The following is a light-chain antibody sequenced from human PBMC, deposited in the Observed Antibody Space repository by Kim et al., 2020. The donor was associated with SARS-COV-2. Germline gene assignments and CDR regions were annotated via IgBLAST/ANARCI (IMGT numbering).Light chain of an antibody. V-gene: IGLV1-51*01. CDR3: GTWDSSLSGVV. CDR2: DNN. Sequence: GQKVTISCPGSSSNIENNYVSCYQQPPETAPKLLIYDNNKRPSGIPDRFSGSKSGTSATLGITGLQTGDEADYYCGTWDSSLSGVVFGGGTQLTVL. J-gene: IGLJ2*01. CDR1: SSNIENNY.